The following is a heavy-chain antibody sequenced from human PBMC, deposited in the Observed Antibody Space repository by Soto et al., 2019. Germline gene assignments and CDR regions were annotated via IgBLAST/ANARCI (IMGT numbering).Heavy chain of an antibody. CDR1: GFNFAGYF. V-gene: IGHV1-2*02. D-gene: IGHD3-16*01. CDR3: ARAVWGSSPEFDN. J-gene: IGHJ4*02. CDR2: INPNSGAT. Sequence: GASVKVSCKASGFNFAGYFLHWVRQAPGQGLEWMGWINPNSGATKDAQKFQGRVTMTWDTSISSAYIELVSLRFDDAAVYYCARAVWGSSPEFDNWGQGTRVTVSS.